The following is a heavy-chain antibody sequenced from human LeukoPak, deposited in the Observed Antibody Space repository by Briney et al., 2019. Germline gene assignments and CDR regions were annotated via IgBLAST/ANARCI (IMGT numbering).Heavy chain of an antibody. D-gene: IGHD6-6*01. CDR2: IYYSGST. Sequence: SETLSLTCTVSGGSISSSSYYWGWIRQPPGKGLEWIGSIYYSGSTYYNPSLKSRVTISVDTSKNQFSLKLSSVTAADTAVYYCARPERPSRRYYFDYWGQGTLVTVSS. V-gene: IGHV4-39*07. CDR3: ARPERPSRRYYFDY. J-gene: IGHJ4*02. CDR1: GGSISSSSYY.